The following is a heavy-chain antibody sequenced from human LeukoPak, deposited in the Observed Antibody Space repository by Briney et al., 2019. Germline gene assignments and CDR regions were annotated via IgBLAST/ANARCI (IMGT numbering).Heavy chain of an antibody. V-gene: IGHV1-69*05. J-gene: IGHJ4*02. CDR3: ASGARWELLDGYYSDY. D-gene: IGHD1-26*01. Sequence: ASVKVSCKASGGTFSSYAISWVRQAPGQGLEWMGGIIPIFGTANYAQKFQGRVTITTDESTSTAYMELSSLRSEDTAVYYCASGARWELLDGYYSDYWGQGTLVTVSS. CDR2: IIPIFGTA. CDR1: GGTFSSYA.